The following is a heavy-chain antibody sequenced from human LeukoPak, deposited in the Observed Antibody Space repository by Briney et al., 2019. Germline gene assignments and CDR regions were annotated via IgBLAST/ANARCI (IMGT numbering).Heavy chain of an antibody. Sequence: GGTLRLSRAPSLFTVRSNYMSCVAEAPGTGREGASVIYSGGSTYYADSVNGQFTISRDNSKITLYLQMNSLRAEDTAVYYCAKARVDTGMYWGYYFDCWGQGTLVTVSS. CDR2: IYSGGST. CDR1: LFTVRSNY. CDR3: AKARVDTGMYWGYYFDC. J-gene: IGHJ4*02. V-gene: IGHV3-53*01. D-gene: IGHD5-18*01.